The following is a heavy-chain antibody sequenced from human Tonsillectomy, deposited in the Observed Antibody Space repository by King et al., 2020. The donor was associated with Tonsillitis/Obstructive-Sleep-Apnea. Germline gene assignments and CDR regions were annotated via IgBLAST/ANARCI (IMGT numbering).Heavy chain of an antibody. J-gene: IGHJ6*03. V-gene: IGHV1-18*01. CDR1: GYTFISYG. Sequence: VQLVESGAEVKKPGASVKVSCKASGYTFISYGITWVRQAPGQGLEWMGWISGHNGNTNYAQKLQGRVTMTTDTSTNTAYMESRSLRFDDTAVYYCARPLSSYHRESLDYFSYMALWGKGTTVTVSS. CDR2: ISGHNGNT. D-gene: IGHD6-13*01. CDR3: ARPLSSYHRESLDYFSYMAL.